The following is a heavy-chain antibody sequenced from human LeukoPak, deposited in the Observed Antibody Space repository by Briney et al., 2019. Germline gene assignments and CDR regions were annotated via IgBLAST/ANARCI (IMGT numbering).Heavy chain of an antibody. V-gene: IGHV3-7*01. CDR3: AGSGWQVYLDY. J-gene: IGHJ4*02. D-gene: IGHD6-19*01. Sequence: GGSLRLSCAASGFTFTTFWMSWVGQAPGKGLEWVANIKQDGSERYYVDSVKGRFTISRDNAKNSLYLQMNSLRAEDTGVYYCAGSGWQVYLDYWGQGALVTVSS. CDR1: GFTFTTFW. CDR2: IKQDGSER.